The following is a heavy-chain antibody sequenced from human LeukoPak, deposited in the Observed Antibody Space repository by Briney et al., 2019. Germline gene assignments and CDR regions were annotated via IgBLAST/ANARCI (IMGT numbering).Heavy chain of an antibody. V-gene: IGHV4-59*08. Sequence: SETLSLTCTVSGGSISSYYWSWIRQPPGKGLEWIGYIYYSGSTNCNPSLKSRVTISVDTSKNQFSLKLSSVTAADTAVYYCARRNVGATSTYFGSWGQGTLVTVSS. J-gene: IGHJ4*02. CDR2: IYYSGST. D-gene: IGHD1-26*01. CDR1: GGSISSYY. CDR3: ARRNVGATSTYFGS.